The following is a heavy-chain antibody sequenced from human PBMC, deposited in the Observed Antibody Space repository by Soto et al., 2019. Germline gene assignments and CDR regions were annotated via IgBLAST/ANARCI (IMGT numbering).Heavy chain of an antibody. V-gene: IGHV3-11*05. Sequence: QVQLVESGGGLVKPGGSLRLSCAASGFTFSDYYMSWIRQAPGKGVEWVSYISSSSSYTNYADSVKGRFTISRDNAKNSLYVQMNCLRAEDTAVYYCASEARRMAPDYWGQGTLVTVSS. CDR1: GFTFSDYY. J-gene: IGHJ4*02. CDR2: ISSSSSYT. D-gene: IGHD2-15*01. CDR3: ASEARRMAPDY.